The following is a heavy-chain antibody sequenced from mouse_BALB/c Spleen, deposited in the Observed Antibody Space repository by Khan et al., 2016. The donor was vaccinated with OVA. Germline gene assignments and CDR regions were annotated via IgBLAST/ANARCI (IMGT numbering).Heavy chain of an antibody. CDR3: TRQRGYYGHNPYCDY. V-gene: IGHV5-6-4*01. Sequence: EVELVESGGDLVRPGGSLKLSCAASGFSFSTFSMSWVRQTPEKRLDWVATISSGGSYTYYPDSVKGRFTISRDNAKNTLHLEMSSLKSEDTAMYYCTRQRGYYGHNPYCDYWGQGTILTVSS. CDR1: GFSFSTFS. J-gene: IGHJ2*01. D-gene: IGHD1-1*01. CDR2: ISSGGSYT.